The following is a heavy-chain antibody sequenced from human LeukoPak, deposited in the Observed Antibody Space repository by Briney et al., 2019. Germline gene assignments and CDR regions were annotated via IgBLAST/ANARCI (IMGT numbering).Heavy chain of an antibody. CDR3: ARRNHYFYYMDV. V-gene: IGHV4-4*09. CDR1: GGSINSYY. CDR2: IFPSGSA. Sequence: PSEALSLTCTVSGGSINSYYWSWIRQSPVKGLEWIGYIFPSGSAFYNPSLESRVTISLDTSENRFSLTLSSVTAADTAVYYCARRNHYFYYMDVWGKGTTVTVSS. J-gene: IGHJ6*03.